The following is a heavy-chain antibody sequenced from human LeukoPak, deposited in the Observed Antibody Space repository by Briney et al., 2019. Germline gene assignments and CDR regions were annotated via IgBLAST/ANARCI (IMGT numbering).Heavy chain of an antibody. Sequence: GGSLRLSCAASGFTFSSYAMHWVRQAPGKGLEWVAVISYDGSNKYYADSVKGRFTISRDNSKNTLYLQMNSLRAEDTAVYYCARLSGGRNYFDYWGQGTLVTVSS. J-gene: IGHJ4*02. V-gene: IGHV3-30-3*01. CDR3: ARLSGGRNYFDY. CDR2: ISYDGSNK. CDR1: GFTFSSYA. D-gene: IGHD2-15*01.